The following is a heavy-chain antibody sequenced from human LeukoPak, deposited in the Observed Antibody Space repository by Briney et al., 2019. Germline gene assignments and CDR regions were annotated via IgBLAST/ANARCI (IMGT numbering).Heavy chain of an antibody. D-gene: IGHD5-18*01. CDR2: IYCSGST. J-gene: IGHJ5*02. CDR3: ASYSYGLQDWFDP. V-gene: IGHV4-61*01. Sequence: SETLSLTCTVSGGSVSSGSYYWSWIRQPPGKGLEWIGYIYCSGSTNYNPSLKSRVTISVDTSKNQFSLKLSSVTAADTAVYYCASYSYGLQDWFDPWGQGTLVTVSS. CDR1: GGSVSSGSYY.